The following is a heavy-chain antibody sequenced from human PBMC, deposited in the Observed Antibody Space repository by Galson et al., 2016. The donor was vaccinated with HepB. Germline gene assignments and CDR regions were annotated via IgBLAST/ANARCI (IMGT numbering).Heavy chain of an antibody. CDR3: AQDKASMSVGATNFQH. CDR1: GFPFSSYA. CDR2: ISGAGTA. Sequence: SLRLSCAASGFPFSSYAMSWVRQAPGKGLAWASTISGAGTASHAYSVKGRFTISRDNSKNSLYLQMNSLRAEDTAFYYCAQDKASMSVGATNFQHWGQGTLVTVSS. J-gene: IGHJ1*01. V-gene: IGHV3-23*01. D-gene: IGHD1-26*01.